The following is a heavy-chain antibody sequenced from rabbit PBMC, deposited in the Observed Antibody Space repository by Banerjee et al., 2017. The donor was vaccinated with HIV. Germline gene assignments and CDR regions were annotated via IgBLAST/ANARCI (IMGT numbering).Heavy chain of an antibody. CDR3: ARYADYGAVYAFDP. CDR2: IYTGSSDST. CDR1: GLDFSSGYW. J-gene: IGHJ2*01. Sequence: QSLEESGGDLVKPGASLTLTCTASGLDFSSGYWICWVRQAPGKGLEWIACIYTGSSDSTYYASWAKGRFTVSRSTSLNTVTLQMTSLTAADTATHFCARYADYGAVYAFDPWGQGTLVTVS. D-gene: IGHD2-1*01. V-gene: IGHV1S40*01.